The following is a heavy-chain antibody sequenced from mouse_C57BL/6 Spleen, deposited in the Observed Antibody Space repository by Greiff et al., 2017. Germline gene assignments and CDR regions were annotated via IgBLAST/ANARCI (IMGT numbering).Heavy chain of an antibody. Sequence: VQLQQSGAELARPGASVKMSCKASGYTFTSYTMNWVKQRPGQGLEWIGYINPSSGYTKYNQKFKDKATLTADKSSSTAYMQLSSLTSEDSAVYYCARDSSGFAYWGQGTLVTVSA. CDR2: INPSSGYT. J-gene: IGHJ3*01. V-gene: IGHV1-4*01. CDR1: GYTFTSYT. CDR3: ARDSSGFAY. D-gene: IGHD3-2*01.